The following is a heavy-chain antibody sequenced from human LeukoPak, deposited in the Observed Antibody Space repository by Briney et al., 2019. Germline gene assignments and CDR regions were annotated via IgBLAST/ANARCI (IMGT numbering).Heavy chain of an antibody. D-gene: IGHD1-26*01. CDR1: GGSISSSSYY. CDR2: IYYSGST. V-gene: IGHV4-39*01. J-gene: IGHJ4*02. Sequence: SETLSLTCTVSGGSISSSSYYWGWVRQPPGKGLEWIASIYYSGSTYYNPSLKGRVTISVDTSKNQFSLKLSSVTAADTAVYYCARQMGRGSYFDYWGQGTLVTVSS. CDR3: ARQMGRGSYFDY.